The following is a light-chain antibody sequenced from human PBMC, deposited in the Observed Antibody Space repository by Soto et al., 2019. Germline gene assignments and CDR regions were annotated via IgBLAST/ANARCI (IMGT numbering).Light chain of an antibody. CDR3: QTWSAGTQV. CDR2: LNSDGSH. Sequence: QSVLTQSPSASASLGDSVKLTCTLSSGHSSYAIAWHQQQPEKGPRYLMKLNSDGSHSKGDGIPDRFSGSSSGAERYLTISSLQSEDEADYYCQTWSAGTQVFGGGTKVTVL. CDR1: SGHSSYA. V-gene: IGLV4-69*01. J-gene: IGLJ3*02.